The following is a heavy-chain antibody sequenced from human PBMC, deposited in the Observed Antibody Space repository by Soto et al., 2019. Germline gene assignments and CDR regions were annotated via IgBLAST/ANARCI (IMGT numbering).Heavy chain of an antibody. J-gene: IGHJ6*02. CDR2: INHSGST. CDR3: ARGWIAAPYYYYGMDV. Sequence: PSETLSLTCAVYGGSFSGYYWSWIRQPPGKGLEWIGEINHSGSTNYNPSLKSRVTISVDTSKNQFSLKLSSVTAADTAVYYCARGWIAAPYYYYGMDVWGQGTTVTVSS. V-gene: IGHV4-34*01. CDR1: GGSFSGYY. D-gene: IGHD6-6*01.